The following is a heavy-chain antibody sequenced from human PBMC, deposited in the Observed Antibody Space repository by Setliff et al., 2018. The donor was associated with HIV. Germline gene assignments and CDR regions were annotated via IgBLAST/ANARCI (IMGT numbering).Heavy chain of an antibody. Sequence: PGESLKISCKASGYSFMSYWIGWVRQMPGEGLEWMGIIYPGDSDTTYSPSFQGQVTISVDTSISTAYLQWSSLKASDTAMYYCVRPLGRSSSQGWFDPWGQGTLVTVSS. CDR3: VRPLGRSSSQGWFDP. D-gene: IGHD6-6*01. J-gene: IGHJ5*02. CDR2: IYPGDSDT. V-gene: IGHV5-51*01. CDR1: GYSFMSYW.